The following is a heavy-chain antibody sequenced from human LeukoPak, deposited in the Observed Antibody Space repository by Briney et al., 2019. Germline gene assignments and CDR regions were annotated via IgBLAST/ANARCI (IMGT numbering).Heavy chain of an antibody. CDR3: ARDPEYSSSWYYMDV. J-gene: IGHJ6*03. Sequence: SETLSLTCTVSGGSISSGDYYWSWIRQPPGKGLEWIGYIYYSGSTYYNPSLKSRVTISVDTSKNQFSLKLSSVTAADTAVYYCARDPEYSSSWYYMDVWGKGITVTVSS. CDR1: GGSISSGDYY. D-gene: IGHD6-13*01. V-gene: IGHV4-30-4*08. CDR2: IYYSGST.